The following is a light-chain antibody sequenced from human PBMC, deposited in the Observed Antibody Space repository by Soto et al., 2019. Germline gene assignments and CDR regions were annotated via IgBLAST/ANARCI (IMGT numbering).Light chain of an antibody. CDR3: QQDYNLPGT. V-gene: IGKV3D-7*01. Sequence: DIVLTQSPGTLSLSPGERAALSCRASQSVSSSYLAWYQQKPGQAPRLLIYGASNRATGTPDRISGGGSGTEFTLTISSLQPEDFAVYYCQQDYNLPGTFGQGTKVDIK. CDR2: GAS. CDR1: QSVSSSY. J-gene: IGKJ1*01.